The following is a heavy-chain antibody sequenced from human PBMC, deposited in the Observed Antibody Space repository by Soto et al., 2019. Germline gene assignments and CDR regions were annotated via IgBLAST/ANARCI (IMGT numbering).Heavy chain of an antibody. J-gene: IGHJ6*02. CDR1: GVSFNNNG. Sequence: QVQLVQSGAEVKKPGSSVKVSCKTSGVSFNNNGIGWVRQAPGHGLEWMGGVSPPFRTSNYARKFQGRISITADASTGTVNMELSSLTSDDKAQYYCARVLYYGSGSYSPYGMDVWGQGTTVTVSS. D-gene: IGHD3-10*01. V-gene: IGHV1-69*01. CDR3: ARVLYYGSGSYSPYGMDV. CDR2: VSPPFRTS.